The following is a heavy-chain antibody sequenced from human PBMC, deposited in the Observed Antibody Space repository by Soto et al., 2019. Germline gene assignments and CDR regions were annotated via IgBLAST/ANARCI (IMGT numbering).Heavy chain of an antibody. V-gene: IGHV1-18*01. D-gene: IGHD1-7*01. CDR2: ISAYNGNT. CDR1: GYACTSYG. J-gene: IGHJ4*02. Sequence: QVQLVQCGAEVKKPGASVKVSCKASGYACTSYGISWVRQAPGQGLEWMGWISAYNGNTNYAQKLQGRVTMTTDTSTSTAYTELRSLRSDDTAVYYCARDGELELQTGYWGQGTLVTVSS. CDR3: ARDGELELQTGY.